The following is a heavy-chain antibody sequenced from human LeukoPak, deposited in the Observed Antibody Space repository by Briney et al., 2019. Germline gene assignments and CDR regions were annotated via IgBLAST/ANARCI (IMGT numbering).Heavy chain of an antibody. V-gene: IGHV3-9*01. D-gene: IGHD4-23*01. CDR3: AKDNGFYGGNGGGGFDY. CDR1: GFTFDDYA. Sequence: GGSLRLSCAASGFTFDDYAVHWVRQAPGKGLEWVSGISWNSGSIGYADSVKGRSTISRDNAKNSLYLQMNSLRAEDTALYYCAKDNGFYGGNGGGGFDYWGQGTLVTVSS. J-gene: IGHJ4*02. CDR2: ISWNSGSI.